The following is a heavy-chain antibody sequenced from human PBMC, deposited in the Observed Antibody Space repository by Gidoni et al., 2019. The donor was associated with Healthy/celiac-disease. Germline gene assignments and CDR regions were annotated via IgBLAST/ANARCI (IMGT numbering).Heavy chain of an antibody. CDR3: AIARPDGYYYYMDV. V-gene: IGHV4-39*01. D-gene: IGHD6-6*01. Sequence: QLQLQESGPGLVKPSETLSLTCTVSGCSISSSSYYWGWIRQPPGKGLEWIGSIYYSGSTYYNPSLKSRVTISVDTSKNQFSLKLSSVTAADTAVYYCAIARPDGYYYYMDVWGKGTTVTVSS. CDR1: GCSISSSSYY. CDR2: IYYSGST. J-gene: IGHJ6*03.